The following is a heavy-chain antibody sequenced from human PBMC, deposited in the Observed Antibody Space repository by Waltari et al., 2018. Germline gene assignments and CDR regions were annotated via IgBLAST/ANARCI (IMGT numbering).Heavy chain of an antibody. Sequence: VQLLESGGGLVQSGGSLRLSCAASGFPFRSHALTWVRQAPGKGVEWVAVISGSGGSTDYADSVKGRFTISRDNSKNTLYLQMNNLRVEDTAVYYCASSLYGDYTQIWGRVFDYWGQGTLVTVSS. CDR2: ISGSGGST. CDR1: GFPFRSHA. CDR3: ASSLYGDYTQIWGRVFDY. D-gene: IGHD4-17*01. J-gene: IGHJ4*02. V-gene: IGHV3-23*01.